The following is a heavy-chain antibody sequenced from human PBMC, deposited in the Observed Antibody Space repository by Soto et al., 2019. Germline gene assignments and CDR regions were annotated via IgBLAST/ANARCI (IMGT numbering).Heavy chain of an antibody. D-gene: IGHD2-2*01. Sequence: KGPWKAFCFPFPNLGNSWVLQAPGQGLEWMGWISAYNGNTNYAQKLQGRVTMTTDTSTSTAYMELRSLRSDDTAVYYCARCVSTSCLGGWFDPWGQGTLVTVSS. CDR1: CFPFPNLG. CDR2: ISAYNGNT. CDR3: ARCVSTSCLGGWFDP. J-gene: IGHJ5*02. V-gene: IGHV1-18*01.